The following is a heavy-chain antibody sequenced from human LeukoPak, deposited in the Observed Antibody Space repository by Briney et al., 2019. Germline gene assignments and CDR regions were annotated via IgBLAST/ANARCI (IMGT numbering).Heavy chain of an antibody. J-gene: IGHJ4*02. D-gene: IGHD6-13*01. CDR3: ARAGGTSWADY. V-gene: IGHV3-7*01. CDR2: VKQDGTEK. CDR1: GFNFRDYW. Sequence: GGSLRLSCEASGFNFRDYWMTWVRQAPGKGLEWVANVKQDGTEKFYVDSVKGRFTISRDNGKNSLYLQMNSLRVEDTAIYYCARAGGTSWADYWGQGTLVTVSS.